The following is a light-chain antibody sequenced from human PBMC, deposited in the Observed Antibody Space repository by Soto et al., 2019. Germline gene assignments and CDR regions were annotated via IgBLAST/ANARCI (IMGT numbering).Light chain of an antibody. CDR2: DAS. CDR1: QSISSW. V-gene: IGKV1-5*01. Sequence: DIQMTQSPSTLSASVGDRVTITCRASQSISSWLDWYQQKPGKAPKRLIYDASSLESGVPSRFIGSGSGTEFTLTISSLQPDYFATDYCQQYNSYSGTFGQGTKVEIK. J-gene: IGKJ1*01. CDR3: QQYNSYSGT.